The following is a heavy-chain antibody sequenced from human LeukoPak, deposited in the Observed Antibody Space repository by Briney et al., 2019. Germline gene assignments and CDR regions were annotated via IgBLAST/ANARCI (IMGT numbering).Heavy chain of an antibody. V-gene: IGHV3-23*01. CDR2: ISGSGGST. J-gene: IGHJ3*02. CDR3: AKATPLSGYCSSTSCYKGGALDI. D-gene: IGHD2-2*02. Sequence: GGSLRLSCAASGFTFSSYAMSWVRQAPGKGLEWVSAISGSGGSTYYADSVKGRFTISRDNAKNSLYLQMNSLRAEDTALYYCAKATPLSGYCSSTSCYKGGALDIWGQGTMVTVSS. CDR1: GFTFSSYA.